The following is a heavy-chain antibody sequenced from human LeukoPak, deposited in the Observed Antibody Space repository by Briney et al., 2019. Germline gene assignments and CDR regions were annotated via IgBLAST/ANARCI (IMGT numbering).Heavy chain of an antibody. CDR1: GFTFSDYS. CDR2: ISGDSRYI. Sequence: NPGGSLTLSCAASGFTFSDYSLNWVRQAPGKGLEGVSCISGDSRYIYYADSVKGRSTISRDNAQNSLYLHMNSLRAEDTAVYYCARGPFSSSWSDFDYWGQGTLVTVSS. J-gene: IGHJ4*02. V-gene: IGHV3-21*06. CDR3: ARGPFSSSWSDFDY. D-gene: IGHD6-13*01.